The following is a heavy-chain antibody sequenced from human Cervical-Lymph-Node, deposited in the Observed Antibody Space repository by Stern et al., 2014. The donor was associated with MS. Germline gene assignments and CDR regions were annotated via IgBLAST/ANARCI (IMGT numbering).Heavy chain of an antibody. J-gene: IGHJ4*02. V-gene: IGHV2-5*02. Sequence: QVTLRESGATLVKPRQTLTLSCNCSGFSLSTSGVGVGWIRQPPGKALVWHALIYWDDDKRYTPSLKSRLTITKDTSKNRVVLTMTNVDPVDTATYYCAHRNIMTEVTIFDYWGQGTLVTVSS. CDR2: IYWDDDK. CDR3: AHRNIMTEVTIFDY. D-gene: IGHD4-17*01. CDR1: GFSLSTSGVG.